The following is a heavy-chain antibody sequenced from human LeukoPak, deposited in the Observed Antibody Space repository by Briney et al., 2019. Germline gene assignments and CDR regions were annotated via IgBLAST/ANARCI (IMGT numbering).Heavy chain of an antibody. V-gene: IGHV3-21*01. CDR2: ISSSSSYI. D-gene: IGHD4-17*01. Sequence: GGSLGLSCAASGFTFSSYSMNWVRQAPGKGLEWVSSISSSSSYIYYADSVKGRFTISRDNAKNSLYLQMNSLRAEDTAVYYCARSEVPYGDYVLYFWGQGTLVTVSS. CDR1: GFTFSSYS. J-gene: IGHJ4*02. CDR3: ARSEVPYGDYVLYF.